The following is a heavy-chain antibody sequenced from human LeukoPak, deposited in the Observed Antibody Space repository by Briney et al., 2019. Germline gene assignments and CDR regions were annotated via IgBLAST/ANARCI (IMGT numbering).Heavy chain of an antibody. CDR2: IYHSGST. CDR3: TRGAGWLIDY. CDR1: GGSISSGGYY. J-gene: IGHJ4*02. Sequence: SETLSLTCTVSGGSISSGGYYWSWMRQPPGKGLEWIGYIYHSGSTYYNPSLKSRVTISADTSKNHFSLKLNSVTTADTAVYYCTRGAGWLIDYWGQGILVTVSS. V-gene: IGHV4-30-2*01. D-gene: IGHD3-16*01.